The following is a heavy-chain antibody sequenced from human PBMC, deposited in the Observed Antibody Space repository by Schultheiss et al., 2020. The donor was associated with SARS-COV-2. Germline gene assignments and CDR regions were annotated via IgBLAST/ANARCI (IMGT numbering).Heavy chain of an antibody. CDR2: IYTSGST. CDR3: ARGRTGYSTGWYNYYLMDV. D-gene: IGHD6-19*01. J-gene: IGHJ6*03. V-gene: IGHV4-4*07. CDR1: GGSISSYY. Sequence: SETLSLTCTVSGGSISSYYWSWIRQPAGKGLEWIGRIYTSGSTNYNPSLKSRVTISVDTSNNQFSLSLNSVTAADTAVYYCARGRTGYSTGWYNYYLMDVWGKGTTVTVSS.